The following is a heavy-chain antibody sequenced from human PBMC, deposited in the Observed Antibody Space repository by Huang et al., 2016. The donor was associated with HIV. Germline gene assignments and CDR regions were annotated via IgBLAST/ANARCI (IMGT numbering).Heavy chain of an antibody. Sequence: QVQLQESGPGLVKPSETLSLSCTVSGGSIRSHHWSWVRQPPGQGLEGMATISATGRTNDNPARKSRVYMSLETSKNNVSLKLTAVTAADTAVYYCARSPQIYQTSGLAHYYFDFWGRGTLVTVSS. CDR2: ISATGRT. V-gene: IGHV4-59*11. J-gene: IGHJ2*01. CDR1: GGSIRSHH. D-gene: IGHD6-19*01. CDR3: ARSPQIYQTSGLAHYYFDF.